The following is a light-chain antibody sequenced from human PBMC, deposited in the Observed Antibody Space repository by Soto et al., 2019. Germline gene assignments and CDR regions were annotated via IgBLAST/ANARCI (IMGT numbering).Light chain of an antibody. CDR1: SSDVGDYNY. J-gene: IGLJ3*02. V-gene: IGLV2-14*01. Sequence: QSALTQPASVSGSPGQSITVSCTGTSSDVGDYNYVSWYQQHPGKAPKLMIYEVNNRPSGVSNRFSGSKSGNTASLTISGLQAEDEADYYCSSFVSSSTIWVFGGGTKLTVL. CDR3: SSFVSSSTIWV. CDR2: EVN.